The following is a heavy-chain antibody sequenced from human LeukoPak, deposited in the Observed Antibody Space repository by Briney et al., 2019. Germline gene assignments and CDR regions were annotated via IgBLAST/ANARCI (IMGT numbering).Heavy chain of an antibody. Sequence: PSETLSLTCTVSGGSISSSSYYWGWIRQPPGKGLEWIGSIYYSGSTYYNPSLKSRVTISVDTSKNQFSLKLSSVTAADTAVYYCARRTRYDYVWGSYRREYYFDYWGQGTLVTVSS. CDR2: IYYSGST. J-gene: IGHJ4*02. CDR3: ARRTRYDYVWGSYRREYYFDY. V-gene: IGHV4-39*01. D-gene: IGHD3-16*02. CDR1: GGSISSSSYY.